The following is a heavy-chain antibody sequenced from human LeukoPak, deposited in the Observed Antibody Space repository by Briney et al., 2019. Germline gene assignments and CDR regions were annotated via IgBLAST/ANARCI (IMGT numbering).Heavy chain of an antibody. D-gene: IGHD4-17*01. CDR1: GYTFTSYA. V-gene: IGHV7-4-1*02. J-gene: IGHJ4*02. CDR2: INTNTGNP. CDR3: ARNHGGDHDSGDYVRGFDY. Sequence: GASVKVSCKASGYTFTSYAMNWVRQAPGQGLEWMGWINTNTGNPTYAQGFTGRFVFSLDTSVSTAYLQISSLKAEDTAVYYCARNHGGDHDSGDYVRGFDYWGQGTLVTVSS.